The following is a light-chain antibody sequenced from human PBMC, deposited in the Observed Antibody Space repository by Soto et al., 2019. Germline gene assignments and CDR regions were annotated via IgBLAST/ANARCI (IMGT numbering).Light chain of an antibody. CDR1: SSDVGGYNY. CDR3: SSYVGSNIYV. Sequence: QSVLTQPPSASGSPGQSVTISCTGTSSDVGGYNYVSWYQQHPGKAPKLMIYEVSKRPSGVPDRFSGSKSGNTASLTVSGLQAEDEADYYCSSYVGSNIYVFGTGTKVTVL. V-gene: IGLV2-8*01. J-gene: IGLJ1*01. CDR2: EVS.